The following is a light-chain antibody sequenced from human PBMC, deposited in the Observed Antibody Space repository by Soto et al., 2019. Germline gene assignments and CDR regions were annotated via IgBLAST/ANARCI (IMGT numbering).Light chain of an antibody. V-gene: IGLV1-51*02. Sequence: QSVLTQPPSVSAAPGQKVTISCSGSSSNIGNNFLSWYQRLPGTAPKLLIYENNKRPSGIPDRFSGSKSGTSATLGITGLQTGDEADYYCGTWDTSLSAVVFGGGTKLTVL. J-gene: IGLJ2*01. CDR1: SSNIGNNF. CDR2: ENN. CDR3: GTWDTSLSAVV.